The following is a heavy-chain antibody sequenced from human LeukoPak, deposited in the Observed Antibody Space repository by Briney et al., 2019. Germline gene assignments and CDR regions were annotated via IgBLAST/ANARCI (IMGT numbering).Heavy chain of an antibody. D-gene: IGHD3-22*01. Sequence: PSQTLSLTCTVSGGSISSGSYYWSWIRQPAGKGLEWIGRIYTSGSTNYNPSIKSRVTISVDTSKKQFSLKLSSVTAADTAVYYCARETDSSGYRDYFDYWGQGTLVTVSS. J-gene: IGHJ4*02. CDR3: ARETDSSGYRDYFDY. CDR2: IYTSGST. V-gene: IGHV4-61*02. CDR1: GGSISSGSYY.